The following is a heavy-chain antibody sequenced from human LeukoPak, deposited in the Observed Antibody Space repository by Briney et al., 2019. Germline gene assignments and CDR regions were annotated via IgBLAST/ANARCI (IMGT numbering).Heavy chain of an antibody. CDR1: GFTFSDYY. CDR2: ISTSGTTI. V-gene: IGHV3-11*04. Sequence: GGSLRLSCAASGFTFSDYYMSWIRQAPGKGLEWVSYISTSGTTIYYAASVKGRFTISRDNAKHSLYLQMNSLRADDTAVYYCARDHTYYGSGSPWGAWGQGNLVTVSS. D-gene: IGHD3-10*01. J-gene: IGHJ5*02. CDR3: ARDHTYYGSGSPWGA.